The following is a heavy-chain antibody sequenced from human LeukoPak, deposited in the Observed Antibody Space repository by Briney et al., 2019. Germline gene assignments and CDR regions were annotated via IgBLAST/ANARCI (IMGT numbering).Heavy chain of an antibody. V-gene: IGHV1-46*01. CDR2: INPSGGST. Sequence: ASVKVSCKASGYTFTSYYMHWVRQAPGQGLEWMGIINPSGGSTSYAQKFQGRVTMTRDMSTSTVYMELSSLRSEDTAVFYCARPGYYYDSSGSGDAFDIWGQGTMVTVSS. CDR3: ARPGYYYDSSGSGDAFDI. D-gene: IGHD3-22*01. J-gene: IGHJ3*02. CDR1: GYTFTSYY.